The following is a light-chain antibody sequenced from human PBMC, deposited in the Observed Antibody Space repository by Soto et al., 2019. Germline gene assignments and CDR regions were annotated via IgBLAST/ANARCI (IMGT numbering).Light chain of an antibody. J-gene: IGLJ3*02. CDR3: AVWTQSLTGWV. CDR2: RDG. CDR1: SYNIGSHF. Sequence: QSVLPQPPSASGTHGQSLPISCSGSSYNIGSHFVYWDQHLPGTAPKLLICRDGQRPSGVPARFFGSKSGTSASLAITGLWSEDEADYYCAVWTQSLTGWVFGGGTKLTVL. V-gene: IGLV1-47*03.